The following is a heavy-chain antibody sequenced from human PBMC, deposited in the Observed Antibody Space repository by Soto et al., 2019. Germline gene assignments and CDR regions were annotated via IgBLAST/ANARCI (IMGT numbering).Heavy chain of an antibody. CDR3: ARDRGGYGVFDY. J-gene: IGHJ4*02. V-gene: IGHV4-31*03. Sequence: SETLSLTCSVSAGSISSDGFYWNWIRQPPGKGLEWIGYIYHSGGTYSSPSLRCRVTISVDTSKNQFTLKLSSVTAADTAVYYCARDRGGYGVFDYWGQGTLVTVSS. D-gene: IGHD5-12*01. CDR1: AGSISSDGFY. CDR2: IYHSGGT.